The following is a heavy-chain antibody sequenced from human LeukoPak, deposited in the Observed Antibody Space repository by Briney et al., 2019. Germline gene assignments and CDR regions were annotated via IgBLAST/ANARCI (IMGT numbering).Heavy chain of an antibody. Sequence: SETLSLTCTVSGGSISSYYWSWIREPPGKGLEWIGYIYYSGSTNYNPSLKSRVTISVDTSKNQFSLKLSSVTAADTAVYYCARRAPYSYEWSTLDYWGQGTLVTVSS. J-gene: IGHJ4*02. CDR3: ARRAPYSYEWSTLDY. CDR1: GGSISSYY. D-gene: IGHD5-18*01. V-gene: IGHV4-59*08. CDR2: IYYSGST.